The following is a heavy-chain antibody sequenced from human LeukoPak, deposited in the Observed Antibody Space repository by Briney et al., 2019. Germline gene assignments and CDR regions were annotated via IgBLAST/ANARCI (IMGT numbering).Heavy chain of an antibody. CDR3: AKDYEKILVVKTLDY. Sequence: GGSLRLSCAASGFAFEDYAMHWVRQVPGKGLEWVSLISWDGGSTYYADSVKGRFTISRDNSKKSLYLQMNSLRAEDSALYYCAKDYEKILVVKTLDYWGQGTRVTVSS. V-gene: IGHV3-43D*03. CDR2: ISWDGGST. CDR1: GFAFEDYA. D-gene: IGHD2/OR15-2a*01. J-gene: IGHJ4*02.